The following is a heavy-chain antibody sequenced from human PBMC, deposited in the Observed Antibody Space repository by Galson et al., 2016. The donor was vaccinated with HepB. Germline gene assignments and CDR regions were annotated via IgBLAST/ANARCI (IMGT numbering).Heavy chain of an antibody. D-gene: IGHD5-24*01. CDR3: AREEGDGYNQRTFGF. CDR2: ISRGSNYI. Sequence: SLRLSCAASGFTFSIYSMNWVRQAPGKGLEWVSSISRGSNYIYYADSVKGRFTISRDNSKNSLSLQMDSLRAEDTAVYYCAREEGDGYNQRTFGFWGQGTLVTVSS. V-gene: IGHV3-21*01. J-gene: IGHJ4*02. CDR1: GFTFSIYS.